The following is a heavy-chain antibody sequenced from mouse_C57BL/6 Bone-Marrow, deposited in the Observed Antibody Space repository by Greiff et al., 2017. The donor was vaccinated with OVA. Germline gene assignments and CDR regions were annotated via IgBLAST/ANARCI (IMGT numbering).Heavy chain of an antibody. CDR2: ILPGSGST. V-gene: IGHV1-9*01. CDR3: ARSLITTGVATGDAMDY. D-gene: IGHD1-1*01. Sequence: QVQLQQSGAELMKPGASVKLSCKATGYTFTGYWIEWVKQRPGHGLEWIGEILPGSGSTNYNEKFKGKATFTADKSSNTAYMQLSSLTTEDSAIYYCARSLITTGVATGDAMDYWGQGTSVTVSA. CDR1: GYTFTGYW. J-gene: IGHJ4*01.